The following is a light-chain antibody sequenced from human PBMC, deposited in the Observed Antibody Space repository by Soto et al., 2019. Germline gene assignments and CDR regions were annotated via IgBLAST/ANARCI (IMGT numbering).Light chain of an antibody. CDR3: QQYNHYSSYT. J-gene: IGKJ2*01. CDR1: QSISNW. CDR2: KTS. Sequence: DIQMTQSPSTLSASVGDRVTITCRASQSISNWLAWYQQKPGKAPRLLIYKTSNLQSGVPSRFSGSGSGTEFTLTISSLQPDDVATYYCQQYNHYSSYTFGRGTKLEI. V-gene: IGKV1-5*03.